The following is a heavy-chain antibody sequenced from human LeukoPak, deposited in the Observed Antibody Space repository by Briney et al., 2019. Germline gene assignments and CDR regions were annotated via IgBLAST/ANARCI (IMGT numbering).Heavy chain of an antibody. CDR1: GFTFSSYG. Sequence: QPGGSLRLSCAASGFTFSSYGMHWVRQAPGKGLEWVAVIWYDGSNKYYADSVKGRSTISRDNSKNTLYLQMNSLRAEDTAVYYCAREAGTGNWFDPRGQGTLVTVSS. CDR3: AREAGTGNWFDP. J-gene: IGHJ5*02. CDR2: IWYDGSNK. V-gene: IGHV3-33*01. D-gene: IGHD6-19*01.